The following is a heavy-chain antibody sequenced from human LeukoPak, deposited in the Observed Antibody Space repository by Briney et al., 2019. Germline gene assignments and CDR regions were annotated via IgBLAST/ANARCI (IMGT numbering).Heavy chain of an antibody. CDR1: GGSISSPNW. CDR3: ARGLNYDLSP. Sequence: PSETLSLTCTVSGGSISSPNWWTWVRQPPGKGLEWIGEIYYGGSTNYNPSLKSRVTISVDTSNNEFSLELSSVTAADTAVYYCARGLNYDLSPWGQGALVTVSS. V-gene: IGHV4-4*02. CDR2: IYYGGST. J-gene: IGHJ5*02. D-gene: IGHD3-3*01.